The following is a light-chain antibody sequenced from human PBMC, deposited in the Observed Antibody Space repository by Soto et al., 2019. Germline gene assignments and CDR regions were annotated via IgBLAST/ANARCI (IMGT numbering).Light chain of an antibody. CDR2: EVS. J-gene: IGLJ2*01. V-gene: IGLV2-14*01. CDR1: SSDVGGYNH. Sequence: QSALTQPASVSGSPGQSITISCTGTSSDVGGYNHVSWYQQHPGKAPKLMIYEVSNRPSGVSNRFSGSKSGNTASLTISGLQAEDEAGYYCSSYTSSSTLVVFGGGTKLTVL. CDR3: SSYTSSSTLVV.